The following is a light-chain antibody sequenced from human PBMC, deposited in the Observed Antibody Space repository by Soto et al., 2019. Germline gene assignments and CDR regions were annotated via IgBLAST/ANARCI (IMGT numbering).Light chain of an antibody. J-gene: IGKJ4*01. V-gene: IGKV1-9*01. CDR2: AAY. Sequence: IQVTQSPSSLSASVGDRITITCRVSQGMSSYLAWYQQKPGKAPKLLIYAAYTLQSGVPARFSGGGSGPDFTLAISNLQPEDIVTYYCQQVDTSHSFGGGTKVEIK. CDR3: QQVDTSHS. CDR1: QGMSSY.